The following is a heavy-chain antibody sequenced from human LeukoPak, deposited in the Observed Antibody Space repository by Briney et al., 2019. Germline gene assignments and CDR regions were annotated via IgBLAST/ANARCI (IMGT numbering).Heavy chain of an antibody. J-gene: IGHJ5*02. CDR2: IIPIFGTA. CDR3: ARDNYAGANWFDP. Sequence: SVNVSCKASAGTFTSYAISWVRHAPGQGLEWMGGIIPIFGTANYAQKFQVRVTTTTDESTSTAYMELSRLRSEDTAVYYCARDNYAGANWFDPWGQGTLVTVSS. D-gene: IGHD1-7*01. V-gene: IGHV1-69*05. CDR1: AGTFTSYA.